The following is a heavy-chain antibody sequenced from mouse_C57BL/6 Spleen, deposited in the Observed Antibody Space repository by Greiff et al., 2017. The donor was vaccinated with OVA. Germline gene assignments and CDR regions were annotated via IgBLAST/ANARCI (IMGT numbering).Heavy chain of an antibody. V-gene: IGHV1-15*01. CDR2: IDPETGGT. D-gene: IGHD1-1*01. J-gene: IGHJ1*03. Sequence: QVQLKESGAELVRPGASVTLSCKASGYTFTDYEMHWVKQTPVHGLEWIGAIDPETGGTAYNQKFKGKAILTADKSSSTAYMELRSLTSEDSAVYYCTRSIYYYGSSLLWYFDVWGTGTTVTVSS. CDR3: TRSIYYYGSSLLWYFDV. CDR1: GYTFTDYE.